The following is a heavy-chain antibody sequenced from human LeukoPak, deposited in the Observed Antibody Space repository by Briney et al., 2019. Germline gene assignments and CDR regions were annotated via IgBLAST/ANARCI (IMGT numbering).Heavy chain of an antibody. Sequence: GGSLRLSCAASGVTFSSYAMSWVRQAPGKGLEWVSYISSSGSTIYYADSVKGRFTISRDNAKNSLYLQMNSLRADDTAVYYCARERAVGDAFDIWGQGTMVTVSS. D-gene: IGHD6-19*01. CDR2: ISSSGSTI. CDR1: GVTFSSYA. CDR3: ARERAVGDAFDI. V-gene: IGHV3-48*04. J-gene: IGHJ3*02.